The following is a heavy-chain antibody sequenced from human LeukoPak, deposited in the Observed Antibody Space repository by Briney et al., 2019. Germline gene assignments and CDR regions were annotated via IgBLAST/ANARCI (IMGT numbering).Heavy chain of an antibody. J-gene: IGHJ4*02. Sequence: GGSLRLSCAASGITFSSYWMSWVRQAPGKGLEWVANIKEDGSEEYYVDSVKGRFTISRDNAKNSLYLQMNSLRAEDTAMYYCARDIVWLTWGQGTLVTVSS. CDR1: GITFSSYW. CDR3: ARDIVWLT. CDR2: IKEDGSEE. D-gene: IGHD5/OR15-5a*01. V-gene: IGHV3-7*05.